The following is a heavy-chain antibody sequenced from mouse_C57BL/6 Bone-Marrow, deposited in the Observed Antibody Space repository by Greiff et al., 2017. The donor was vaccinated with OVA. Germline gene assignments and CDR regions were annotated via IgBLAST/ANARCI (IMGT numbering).Heavy chain of an antibody. J-gene: IGHJ1*03. CDR1: GYSITSGYY. CDR3: ANYYGSSYGYFDV. CDR2: ISYDGSN. Sequence: VQLKESGPGLVKPSQSLSLTCSVTGYSITSGYYWNWTRQFPGNKLEWMGYISYDGSNNYNPSLKNRISITRDTSKNQFFLKLNSVTTEDTATYYCANYYGSSYGYFDVWGTGTTVTVSS. V-gene: IGHV3-6*01. D-gene: IGHD1-1*01.